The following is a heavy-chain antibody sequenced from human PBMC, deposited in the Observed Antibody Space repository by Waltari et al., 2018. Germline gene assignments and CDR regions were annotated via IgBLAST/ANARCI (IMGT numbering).Heavy chain of an antibody. CDR3: AKGSGIRPFDY. J-gene: IGHJ4*02. V-gene: IGHV4-61*02. CDR2: IYTSGNT. D-gene: IGHD1-20*01. CDR1: GGSISSDSYY. Sequence: QVQLQESGPGLVKPSQTLSLTCTASGGSISSDSYYWSWIRQPAGKGLEWIGRIYTSGNTNYNPSLKSRVTISVDTSKNQFSLKLSSVTAADTAVYYCAKGSGIRPFDYWGQGTLVTVST.